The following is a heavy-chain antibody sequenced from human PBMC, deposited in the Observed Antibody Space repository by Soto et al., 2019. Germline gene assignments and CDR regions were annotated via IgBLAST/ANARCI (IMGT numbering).Heavy chain of an antibody. D-gene: IGHD2-15*01. Sequence: QVQLVESGGGVVQPGRSLRLSCAASGFTFSSYGMHWVRQAPGKGLEWVAVISYDGRNKYYADSVKGRFTISRDNSKNTLHLQMNSLGAEDTAVYYCAKGSYDYCGGGSCYPCYYCLDVWGHGSTVTDS. CDR1: GFTFSSYG. V-gene: IGHV3-30*18. CDR3: AKGSYDYCGGGSCYPCYYCLDV. CDR2: ISYDGRNK. J-gene: IGHJ6*02.